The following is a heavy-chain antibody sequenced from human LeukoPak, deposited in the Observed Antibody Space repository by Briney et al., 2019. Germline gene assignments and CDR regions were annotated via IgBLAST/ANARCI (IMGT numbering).Heavy chain of an antibody. V-gene: IGHV3-64*01. J-gene: IGHJ4*02. D-gene: IGHD3-10*01. Sequence: GGSLRLSCAASGFTFSSYAMHWVRQAPGKGLEYVSAISSNGGSTYYANSVKGRFTISRDNSKNTLYLQMGSLRAEDMAVYYCARSPTMVRGPFDYWGQGTLVTVSS. CDR3: ARSPTMVRGPFDY. CDR2: ISSNGGST. CDR1: GFTFSSYA.